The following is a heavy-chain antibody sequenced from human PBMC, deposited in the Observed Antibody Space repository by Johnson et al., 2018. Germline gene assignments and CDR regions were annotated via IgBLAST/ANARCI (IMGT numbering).Heavy chain of an antibody. CDR1: GFTFSSYA. V-gene: IGHV3-48*04. J-gene: IGHJ6*03. D-gene: IGHD3-3*01. CDR2: ISSSGSTI. CDR3: ARVAREWSHYDYYYYMDV. Sequence: EVQLVESGGGLVQPGGSLRLSCAASGFTFSSYAMSWVRQAPGKGLEWVSPISSSGSTIYYADSVKGRFTISRDNAKNSLYLQMDSLRAEDTAVYYCARVAREWSHYDYYYYMDVWGKGTTVTVSS.